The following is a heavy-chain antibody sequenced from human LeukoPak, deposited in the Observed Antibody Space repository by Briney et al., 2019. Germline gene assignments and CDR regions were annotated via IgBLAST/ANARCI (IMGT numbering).Heavy chain of an antibody. V-gene: IGHV4-59*01. CDR2: IYYSVST. D-gene: IGHD3-16*01. Sequence: SETLSLTCTVSGGSISSYYWSWIRQPPGKGLEWIGYIYYSVSTNYNPSLKSRVTISVDTSKNQFSLKLSSVTAADTAVYYCASVDYVWGSFYWGQGTLVTVSS. J-gene: IGHJ4*02. CDR3: ASVDYVWGSFY. CDR1: GGSISSYY.